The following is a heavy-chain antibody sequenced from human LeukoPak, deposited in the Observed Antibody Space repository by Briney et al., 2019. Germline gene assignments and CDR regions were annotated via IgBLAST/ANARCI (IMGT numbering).Heavy chain of an antibody. CDR1: GGSISSYY. CDR3: ARVIAAAGIDYFDY. D-gene: IGHD6-13*01. J-gene: IGHJ4*02. V-gene: IGHV4-59*01. Sequence: SETLSLTCTVSGGSISSYYWSWIRQPPGKGLEWIGYIYYSGSTNYNPSLKSRVTISVDTSKNQFSLKLSSVTAADTAVYYCARVIAAAGIDYFDYWGQGTLVTVSS. CDR2: IYYSGST.